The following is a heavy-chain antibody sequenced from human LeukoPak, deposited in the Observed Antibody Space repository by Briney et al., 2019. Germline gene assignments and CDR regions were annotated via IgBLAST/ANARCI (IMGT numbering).Heavy chain of an antibody. D-gene: IGHD3-10*01. J-gene: IGHJ5*02. CDR2: IKQDGSEK. CDR1: GFTFSTYW. Sequence: GGSLRLSCAASGFTFSTYWMTWVRQAPGKGLEWVANIKQDGSEKYFVDSVKGRFTISRDNANNSLYLQMNSLRSEDTAVYYCAREAMVVRGVNNWFDPWGQGTLVTVSS. CDR3: AREAMVVRGVNNWFDP. V-gene: IGHV3-7*03.